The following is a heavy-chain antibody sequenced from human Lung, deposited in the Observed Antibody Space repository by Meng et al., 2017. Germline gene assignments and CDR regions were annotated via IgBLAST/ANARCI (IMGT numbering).Heavy chain of an antibody. CDR3: ARRVHDGRHYHYFDY. Sequence: QVQLQESGPGLVKPSETLSLNCTVSGGSIRSTSNYWDWIRQPPGTRLEWIGSVYYSGATYYNPSLKSRVTMSVDTSKNQFSLRLSSVTAADTAVYFCARRVHDGRHYHYFDYWGQGALVTVSS. V-gene: IGHV4-39*01. CDR2: VYYSGAT. D-gene: IGHD3-16*01. CDR1: GGSIRSTSNY. J-gene: IGHJ4*02.